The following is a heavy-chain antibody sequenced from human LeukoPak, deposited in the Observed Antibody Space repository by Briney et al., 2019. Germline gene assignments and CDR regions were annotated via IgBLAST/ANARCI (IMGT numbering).Heavy chain of an antibody. CDR2: ISYDGSNK. CDR1: GFTFSSYA. J-gene: IGHJ4*02. D-gene: IGHD2-21*01. CDR3: ARGLCGGDCYDY. V-gene: IGHV3-30-3*01. Sequence: PGRSLRLSCAASGFTFSSYAMHWVRQAPGKGLEGVAVISYDGSNKYYADSVKGRFTISRDNSKNTLYLQMNSLRAEDTAVYYCARGLCGGDCYDYWGQGILVTVSS.